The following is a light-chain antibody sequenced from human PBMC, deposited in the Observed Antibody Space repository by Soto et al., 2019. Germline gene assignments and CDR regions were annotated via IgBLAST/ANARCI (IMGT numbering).Light chain of an antibody. V-gene: IGKV3-11*01. Sequence: EIALTQSPVTMCFSPGERATLSSRASQSVSSYLAWYQQKPGQAPRLLIYDASNRATGIPARFSGGGSGTDFTLTISSLEPEDFAVYYCQQRSDWPITFGQGTRLEIK. CDR2: DAS. CDR1: QSVSSY. CDR3: QQRSDWPIT. J-gene: IGKJ5*01.